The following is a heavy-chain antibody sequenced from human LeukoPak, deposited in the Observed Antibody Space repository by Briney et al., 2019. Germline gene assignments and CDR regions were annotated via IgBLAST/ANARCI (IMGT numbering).Heavy chain of an antibody. J-gene: IGHJ5*02. CDR2: INHSGST. CDR1: GGSFSGYY. Sequence: PSETLSLACAVYGGSFSGYYWSWIRQPPGKGLEWIGEINHSGSTNYNPSLKSRVTISVDTSKNQFSLKLSSVTAADTAVYYCARHRCSGGSCYPMNWFDPWGQGTLVTVSS. V-gene: IGHV4-34*01. CDR3: ARHRCSGGSCYPMNWFDP. D-gene: IGHD2-15*01.